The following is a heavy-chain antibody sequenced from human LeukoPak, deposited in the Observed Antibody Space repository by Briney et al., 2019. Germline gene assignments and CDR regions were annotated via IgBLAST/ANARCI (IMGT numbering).Heavy chain of an antibody. J-gene: IGHJ4*02. Sequence: SETLSLTCTVSGASFSTGDQYWNWIRQSPGKGLEWIGSIHPSGMLYNNPSLESRVTISIDTSNNQFSLHLNSVTAADTAVYSCSRGLDSRKLGYWGQGTLVTVSS. V-gene: IGHV4-31*03. D-gene: IGHD3-22*01. CDR2: IHPSGML. CDR3: SRGLDSRKLGY. CDR1: GASFSTGDQY.